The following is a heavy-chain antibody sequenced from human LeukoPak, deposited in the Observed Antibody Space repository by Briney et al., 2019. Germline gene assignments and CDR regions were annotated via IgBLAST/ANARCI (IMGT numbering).Heavy chain of an antibody. D-gene: IGHD3-22*01. J-gene: IGHJ4*02. Sequence: ASVKVSCKASGCTFTSYGINWVRQAPGQGLEWVGWISAHNGNTNYAQKLQGRVTMTTDTSTSTAYMELRSLRSDDTAVYYCARGADSSSYFPSHYWGQGTLVTVSS. CDR1: GCTFTSYG. CDR2: ISAHNGNT. CDR3: ARGADSSSYFPSHY. V-gene: IGHV1-18*01.